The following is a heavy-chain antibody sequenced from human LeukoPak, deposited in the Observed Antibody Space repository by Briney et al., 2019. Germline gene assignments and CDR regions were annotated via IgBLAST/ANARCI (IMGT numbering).Heavy chain of an antibody. V-gene: IGHV3-66*01. CDR2: IYSGGST. CDR1: GFTVSSNY. CDR3: AHPGFGVVTSTYAFDI. D-gene: IGHD3-3*01. Sequence: GGSLRLSCAASGFTVSSNYMSWVRQAPGKGLEWVSVIYSGGSTYYADSVKGRFTISRDNSKNTLYLQMNSLRAEDTAVYYCAHPGFGVVTSTYAFDIWGQGTMVTVSS. J-gene: IGHJ3*02.